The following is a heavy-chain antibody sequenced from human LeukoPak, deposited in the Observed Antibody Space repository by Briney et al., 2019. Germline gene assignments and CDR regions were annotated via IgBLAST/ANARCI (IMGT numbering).Heavy chain of an antibody. Sequence: GGSLRLSCAASGFTFSSYDMHWVRQAPGKGLEWVAVMWSDGSNKYHADSVKGRFTISRDNSKNTLYLQMNSLRAEDTAVYYCARKSALDYWGQGTLVTVSS. CDR2: MWSDGSNK. CDR3: ARKSALDY. CDR1: GFTFSSYD. J-gene: IGHJ4*02. V-gene: IGHV3-33*01.